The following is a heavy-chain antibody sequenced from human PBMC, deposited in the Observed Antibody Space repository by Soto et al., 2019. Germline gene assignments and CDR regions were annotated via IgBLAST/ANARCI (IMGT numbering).Heavy chain of an antibody. CDR2: ISYDGSNK. J-gene: IGHJ4*02. V-gene: IGHV3-30-3*01. D-gene: IGHD2-15*01. CDR1: AFTFSSYA. Sequence: QVQLVESGGGVVQPGRSLRLSCAASAFTFSSYAMHWVRQAPGKGLEWVAVISYDGSNKYYADSVKGRFTISRDNTKKTLFLQMNSLRADDTAVYYCVRDYCSGGTCYSAYWGQGTLVTVSS. CDR3: VRDYCSGGTCYSAY.